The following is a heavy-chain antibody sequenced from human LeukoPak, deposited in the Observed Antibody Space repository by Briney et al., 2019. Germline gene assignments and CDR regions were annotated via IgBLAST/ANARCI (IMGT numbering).Heavy chain of an antibody. CDR2: ITGSGDTM. Sequence: QTGGSLRLSCAASGFTFSSYSVNWVRQAPGKGLEWVSYITGSGDTMYYADSVKGRFTVSRDNAKNSLYLQMNGLRAEDTAVYYCARYDFWSGPDYWGQGTLVTVSS. D-gene: IGHD3-3*01. CDR1: GFTFSSYS. J-gene: IGHJ4*02. CDR3: ARYDFWSGPDY. V-gene: IGHV3-48*01.